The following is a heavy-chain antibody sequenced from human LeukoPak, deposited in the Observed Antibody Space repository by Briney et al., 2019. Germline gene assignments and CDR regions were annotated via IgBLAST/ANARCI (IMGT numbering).Heavy chain of an antibody. CDR2: IYYSGST. V-gene: IGHV4-59*01. CDR3: ARLFSKIADY. Sequence: PSETLSPTCTVSGGSISSYYWSWIRQPPGKGLEWIGYIYYSGSTNYNPSLKSRVTLSVDTSKNQFSLRLSSVTAADTAVYYCARLFSKIADYWGPGTLVTVSS. D-gene: IGHD2-21*01. CDR1: GGSISSYY. J-gene: IGHJ4*02.